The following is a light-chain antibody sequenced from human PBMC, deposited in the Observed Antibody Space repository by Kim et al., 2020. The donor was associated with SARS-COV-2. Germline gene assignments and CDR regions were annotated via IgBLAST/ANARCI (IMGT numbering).Light chain of an antibody. J-gene: IGLJ2*01. CDR3: QVWDASTGVV. CDR1: KFGSKC. V-gene: IGLV3-9*01. Sequence: VSLGQTARITCGGDKFGSKCVRWYQQKPGQAPVLVIYRDSKRPSGIPERFSGSNSGNTATLTISGAQAGDEANYYCQVWDASTGVVFGGGTQLTVL. CDR2: RDS.